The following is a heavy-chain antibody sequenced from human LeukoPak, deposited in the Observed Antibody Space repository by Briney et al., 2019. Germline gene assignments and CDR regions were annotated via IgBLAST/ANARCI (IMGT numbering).Heavy chain of an antibody. CDR1: GGSISSYS. J-gene: IGHJ5*02. CDR2: IYYTGTT. D-gene: IGHD2/OR15-2a*01. CDR3: ARLPDYPDYFWSGSDP. V-gene: IGHV4-59*12. Sequence: SETLSLTCTASGGSISSYSLAWIRQPPGKGLEWIGYIYYTGTTNYNPSLKSRVTISMDTSKNQFSLNLRSVTAADTAIYYCARLPDYPDYFWSGSDPWGQGTLVTVSS.